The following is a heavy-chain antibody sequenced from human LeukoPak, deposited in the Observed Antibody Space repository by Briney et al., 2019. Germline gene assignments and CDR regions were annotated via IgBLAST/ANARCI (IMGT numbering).Heavy chain of an antibody. V-gene: IGHV4-39*07. CDR1: GGSISSSSYY. CDR2: INHSGST. Sequence: SETLSLTCTVSGGSISSSSYYWSWIRQPPGKGLEWIGEINHSGSTNYNPSLKSRVTISVDTSKNQFSLKLSSVTAADTAVYYCARGLDYYDSSGLYYYYMDVWGKGTTVTVSS. CDR3: ARGLDYYDSSGLYYYYMDV. D-gene: IGHD3-22*01. J-gene: IGHJ6*03.